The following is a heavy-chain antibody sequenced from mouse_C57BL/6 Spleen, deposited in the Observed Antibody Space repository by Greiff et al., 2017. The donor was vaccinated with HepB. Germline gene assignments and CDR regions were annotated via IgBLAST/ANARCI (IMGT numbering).Heavy chain of an antibody. D-gene: IGHD1-1*02. J-gene: IGHJ2*01. CDR2: INPSSGYT. Sequence: LQESGAELARPGASVKMSCKASGYTFTSYTMHWVKQRPGQGLEWIGYINPSSGYTKYNQKFKDKATLTADKSSSTAYMQLSSLTSEDSAVYYCARGSYDYFDYWGQGTTLTVSS. V-gene: IGHV1-4*01. CDR3: ARGSYDYFDY. CDR1: GYTFTSYT.